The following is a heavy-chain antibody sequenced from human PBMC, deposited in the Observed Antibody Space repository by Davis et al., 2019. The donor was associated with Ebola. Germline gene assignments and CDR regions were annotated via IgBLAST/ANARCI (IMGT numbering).Heavy chain of an antibody. CDR1: GGSFSGYY. V-gene: IGHV4-34*01. Sequence: MPSETLSLTCAVYGGSFSGYYWSWIRQPPGKGLEWIGEINHSGSTNYNPSLKSRVTISVDTSKNQFSLKLSSVTAADTAVYYCARVVDAFLHYFDYWGQGTLVTVSS. CDR2: INHSGST. CDR3: ARVVDAFLHYFDY. D-gene: IGHD2-8*02. J-gene: IGHJ4*02.